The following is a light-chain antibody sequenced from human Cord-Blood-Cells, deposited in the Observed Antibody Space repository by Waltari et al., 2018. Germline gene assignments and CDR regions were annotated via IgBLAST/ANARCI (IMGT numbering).Light chain of an antibody. Sequence: QSALTQPASVSGSPGQSITISCTGTSSDVGSYNLVSWYQQHPGKAPNLMVYEGSKRPSGVSNRFSGSKSGNTASLKISGLQAEDEADYYCCSYAGSSTWVFGGGTKLTVL. CDR1: SSDVGSYNL. CDR3: CSYAGSSTWV. CDR2: EGS. J-gene: IGLJ3*02. V-gene: IGLV2-23*01.